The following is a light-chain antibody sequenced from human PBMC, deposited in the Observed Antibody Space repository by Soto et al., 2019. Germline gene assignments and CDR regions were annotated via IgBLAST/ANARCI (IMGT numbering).Light chain of an antibody. CDR1: NSDVGAYYF. CDR2: DVT. CDR3: CSYAGTYTLV. J-gene: IGLJ2*01. Sequence: QSALTQPRSASRSPGQSVTISCTGSNSDVGAYYFVSWYQQHPGKAPKVIIYDVTKRPSGVPDRFSASKSGHTASLTISGLQAEDESDYYCCSYAGTYTLVFGGGTKLTIL. V-gene: IGLV2-11*01.